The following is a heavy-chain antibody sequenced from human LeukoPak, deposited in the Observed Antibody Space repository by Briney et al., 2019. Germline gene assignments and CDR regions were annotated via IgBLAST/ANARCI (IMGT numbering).Heavy chain of an antibody. CDR3: ARVAGYSSFYYYQGMDV. D-gene: IGHD6-13*01. V-gene: IGHV4-59*01. J-gene: IGHJ6*02. CDR2: IYDSGSA. CDR1: GGSISSYY. Sequence: PSETLSLTCSVSGGSISSYYWSWIRQPPGKGLEWIGYIYDSGSANYNPSLKSRVTISVDTSKNQFSLKLSSVTAADTAVYYCARVAGYSSFYYYQGMDVWGQGTTVTVSS.